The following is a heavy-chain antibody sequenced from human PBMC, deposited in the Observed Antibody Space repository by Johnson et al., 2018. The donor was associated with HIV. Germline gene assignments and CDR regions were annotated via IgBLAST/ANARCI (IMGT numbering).Heavy chain of an antibody. CDR1: GFTFNNAW. CDR2: IKSKTDGGTT. V-gene: IGHV3-15*01. CDR3: TTRFLPVGFDI. D-gene: IGHD2-21*01. Sequence: VQLVESGGGLVKPGGSLRLSCAASGFTFNNAWMSWVRQAPGKGLEWVGRIKSKTDGGTTDYAADVKGRFTISRDDSKNTLYLQMNSLKTEDTAVYYCTTRFLPVGFDIWGQGTMVTVSS. J-gene: IGHJ3*02.